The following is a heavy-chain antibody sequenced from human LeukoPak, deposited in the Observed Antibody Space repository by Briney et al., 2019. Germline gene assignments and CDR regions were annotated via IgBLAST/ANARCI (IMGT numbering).Heavy chain of an antibody. Sequence: PSETLSLTCTVSGGSISSYYWSWIRQPAGKGLEWIGRIYTSGSTNYNPSLKSRVTMSVDTSKNQFSLKLSSVTAADTAVYYCARGLSSIAARSCYYYYYMDVWGKGTTVTVSS. CDR3: ARGLSSIAARSCYYYYYMDV. CDR1: GGSISSYY. CDR2: IYTSGST. J-gene: IGHJ6*03. V-gene: IGHV4-4*07. D-gene: IGHD6-6*01.